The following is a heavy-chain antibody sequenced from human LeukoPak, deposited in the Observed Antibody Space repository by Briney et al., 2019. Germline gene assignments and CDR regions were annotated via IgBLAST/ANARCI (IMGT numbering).Heavy chain of an antibody. J-gene: IGHJ4*02. CDR1: GGSFSGYY. CDR2: INHSGST. Sequence: SETLSLTCAVYGGSFSGYYWSWIRQPPGKGLERIGEINHSGSTNYNPSLKSRVTISVDTSKNQFSLKLSSVTAADTAVYYCARGPVGSSSSAFDYWGQGTLVTVSS. CDR3: ARGPVGSSSSAFDY. D-gene: IGHD6-13*01. V-gene: IGHV4-34*01.